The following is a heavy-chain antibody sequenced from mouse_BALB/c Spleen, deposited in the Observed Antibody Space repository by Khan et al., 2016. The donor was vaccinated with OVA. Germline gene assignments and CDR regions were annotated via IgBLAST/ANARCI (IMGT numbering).Heavy chain of an antibody. J-gene: IGHJ2*01. CDR1: GYTFTNYW. CDR3: ARNAYFGNYFDY. CDR2: IYPGDGRV. V-gene: IGHV1S81*02. Sequence: QVQLQQSGAELVKPGASVKLSCKASGYTFTNYWVHWVKQGPGQGLEWIGEIYPGDGRVYYNEKFKNKASLTVDRSSSTAYMQLSSLTSEDSAVYYCARNAYFGNYFDYWGQGTTLTVSS. D-gene: IGHD2-10*01.